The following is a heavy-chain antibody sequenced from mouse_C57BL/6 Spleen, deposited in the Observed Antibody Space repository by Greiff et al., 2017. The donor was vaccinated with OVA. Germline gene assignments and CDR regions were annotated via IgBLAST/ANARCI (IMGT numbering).Heavy chain of an antibody. CDR3: ARSYSIFDY. D-gene: IGHD2-5*01. J-gene: IGHJ2*01. Sequence: VQLQQSGPELVKPGASVKISCMASGYTFTDYYMNWVKQSHGKSLEWIGDINPNNGGTSYNQKFKGKATLTVDKSSSTAYMELRSLTSEDSAVYYCARSYSIFDYWGQGTTLTVSS. CDR2: INPNNGGT. V-gene: IGHV1-26*01. CDR1: GYTFTDYY.